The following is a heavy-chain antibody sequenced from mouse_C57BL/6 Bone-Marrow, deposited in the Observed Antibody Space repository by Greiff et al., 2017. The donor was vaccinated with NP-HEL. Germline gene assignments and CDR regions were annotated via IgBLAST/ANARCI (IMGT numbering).Heavy chain of an antibody. CDR3: ARNYYGSSLYYFDY. Sequence: QVQLQQSGAELVRPGASVKMSCKASGYTFTSYNMHWVKQTPRQGLEWIVAIYPGNGDTSYNQKFNGKATLTVDKSSSTAYMQLSSLTSEDSAVYFCARNYYGSSLYYFDYWGQGTTLTVSS. V-gene: IGHV1-12*01. CDR2: IYPGNGDT. J-gene: IGHJ2*01. D-gene: IGHD1-1*01. CDR1: GYTFTSYN.